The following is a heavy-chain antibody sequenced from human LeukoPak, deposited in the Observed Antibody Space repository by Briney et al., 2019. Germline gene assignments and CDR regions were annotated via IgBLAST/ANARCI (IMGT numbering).Heavy chain of an antibody. J-gene: IGHJ4*02. Sequence: KTGGSLRLSCAASGFTFSSYSMNWVRQAPGKGLEWVSSISSSSSSIYYADSAKGRFTISRDNAKNSLYLQMNSLRAEDTAVYYCARGVSSAWYFDYWGQGTLVTVSS. D-gene: IGHD3-22*01. CDR1: GFTFSSYS. CDR3: ARGVSSAWYFDY. V-gene: IGHV3-21*01. CDR2: ISSSSSSI.